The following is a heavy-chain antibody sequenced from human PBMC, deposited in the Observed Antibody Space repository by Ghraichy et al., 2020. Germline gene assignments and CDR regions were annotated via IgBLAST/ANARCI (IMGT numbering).Heavy chain of an antibody. J-gene: IGHJ4*02. CDR2: ISGSGGST. D-gene: IGHD2-8*01. Sequence: GESLNISCAASGFTFSSYAMSWVRQAPGKGLEWVSGISGSGGSTYYADSVKGRFTISRDNSKNTLYLQMNSLRAEDTAIYYCAKASPVFFDYWGQGTLVTVSS. CDR1: GFTFSSYA. V-gene: IGHV3-23*01. CDR3: AKASPVFFDY.